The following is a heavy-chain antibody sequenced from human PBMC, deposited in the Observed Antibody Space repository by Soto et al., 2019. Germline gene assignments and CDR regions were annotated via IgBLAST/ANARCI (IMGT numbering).Heavy chain of an antibody. V-gene: IGHV3-48*02. CDR2: ISSSSSTI. Sequence: GGSLRLSCASSGFTFISYIMNWVRQAPGKGLEWVSYISSSSSTIYYADSVKGRFTISRDNAKNSLYLQINSLRDEDTAVYYCARDSYTPYYGFKSMDVWGQGTTVTVSS. J-gene: IGHJ6*02. CDR3: ARDSYTPYYGFKSMDV. CDR1: GFTFISYI. D-gene: IGHD3-10*01.